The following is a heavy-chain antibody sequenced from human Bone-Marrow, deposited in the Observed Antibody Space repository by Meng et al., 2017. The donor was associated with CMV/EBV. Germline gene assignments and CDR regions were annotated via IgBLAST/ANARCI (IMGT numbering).Heavy chain of an antibody. CDR1: GGTFSSYA. J-gene: IGHJ4*02. D-gene: IGHD3-3*01. CDR2: IIPIFGTA. Sequence: SVKVSCKASGGTFSSYAISWVRQAPGQGLEWMGGIIPIFGTANYAQKFQGRVTITTDESTSTAYMELSSLRSEDTAVYYCASENYDFWSGPLYWVQGTLVTVSS. CDR3: ASENYDFWSGPLY. V-gene: IGHV1-69*05.